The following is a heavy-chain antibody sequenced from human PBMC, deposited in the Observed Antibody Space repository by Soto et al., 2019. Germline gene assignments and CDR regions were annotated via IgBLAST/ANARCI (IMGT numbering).Heavy chain of an antibody. V-gene: IGHV1-18*01. D-gene: IGHD3-3*01. CDR2: IITYSGDT. CDR3: ARQHGTTTSEDWFDP. Sequence: QGHLVQSGVEVKTPGASVKVSCQASGYTFFTYDILWVRQAPGQGLEWMGWIITYSGDTNYAQKFQGRVTMTTDTSTTTAYLELSSLSSDDTAVYYCARQHGTTTSEDWFDPWGQGTLVTVSS. CDR1: GYTFFTYD. J-gene: IGHJ5*02.